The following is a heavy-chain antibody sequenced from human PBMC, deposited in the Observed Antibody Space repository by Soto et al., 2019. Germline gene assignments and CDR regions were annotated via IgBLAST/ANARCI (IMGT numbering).Heavy chain of an antibody. CDR2: IIPIFGTA. Sequence: SVKVACKASGGTFSSYAISWVRQAPGQGLEWMGGIIPIFGTANYAQKFQGRVTITADESTSTAYMELSSLRSEDTAVYYCARGSIAAHYFDYWGQGTLVTVSS. D-gene: IGHD6-6*01. V-gene: IGHV1-69*13. CDR1: GGTFSSYA. CDR3: ARGSIAAHYFDY. J-gene: IGHJ4*02.